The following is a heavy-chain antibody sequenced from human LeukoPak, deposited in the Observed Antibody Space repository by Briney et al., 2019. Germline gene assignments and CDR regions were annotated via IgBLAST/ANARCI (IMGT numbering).Heavy chain of an antibody. J-gene: IGHJ4*02. CDR1: GFTFSAYT. CDR2: ISSDGSTK. Sequence: GGSLRLSCTASGFTFSAYTMHWVRQASGKGLEWVAVISSDGSTKYYADSVKGRFTISRDNSKNTLYLQMNSLRAEDSAVYYCAREATAAAYFDYWGQGTLVTVSS. CDR3: AREATAAAYFDY. D-gene: IGHD6-13*01. V-gene: IGHV3-30-3*01.